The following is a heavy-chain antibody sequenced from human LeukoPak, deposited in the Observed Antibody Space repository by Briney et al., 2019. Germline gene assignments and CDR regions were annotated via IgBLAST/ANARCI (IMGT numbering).Heavy chain of an antibody. CDR3: ASDFKDLDAFDI. J-gene: IGHJ3*02. CDR2: ISSSSSYI. CDR1: GFTFSSYG. V-gene: IGHV3-21*01. Sequence: GRSLRLSCAASGFTFSSYGMNGVRQAPGKGLEWVSSISSSSSYIYYADSVKGRFTISRDNAKNSLYLQMNSLRAEDTAVYYCASDFKDLDAFDIWGQGTMVTVSS.